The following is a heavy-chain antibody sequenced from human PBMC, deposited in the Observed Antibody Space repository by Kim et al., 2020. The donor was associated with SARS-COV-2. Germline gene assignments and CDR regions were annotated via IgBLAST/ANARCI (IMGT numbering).Heavy chain of an antibody. CDR2: ISGSGGST. Sequence: GGSLRLSCATSGFTFNSYAMSWVRQAPGKGLEWVSAISGSGGSTYHTDSVKGRFTISRDNSKNTLYLQMNSQRAEDTAVYYCARNPAGVATFLTFDGYAYGMDVWGQGTTVTVSS. CDR1: GFTFNSYA. J-gene: IGHJ6*02. CDR3: ARNPAGVATFLTFDGYAYGMDV. D-gene: IGHD5-12*01. V-gene: IGHV3-23*01.